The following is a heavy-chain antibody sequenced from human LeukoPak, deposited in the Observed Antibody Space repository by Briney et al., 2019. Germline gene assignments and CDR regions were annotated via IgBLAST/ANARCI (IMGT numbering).Heavy chain of an antibody. CDR2: IYYSGTT. V-gene: IGHV4-30-4*01. J-gene: IGHJ4*02. Sequence: SETLSLTCTASGDSISSGDYCWSWIRQPPGTGLEWIGYIYYSGTTYYNPSLKSRVTISMDTSKNQFSLRLSSVTAADTAVYYCARASGYKNPFDYWGQGTLVTVSS. CDR1: GDSISSGDYC. D-gene: IGHD1-1*01. CDR3: ARASGYKNPFDY.